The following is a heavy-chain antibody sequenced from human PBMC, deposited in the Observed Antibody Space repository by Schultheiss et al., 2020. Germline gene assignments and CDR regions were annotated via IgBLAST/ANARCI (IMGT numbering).Heavy chain of an antibody. J-gene: IGHJ4*02. Sequence: GESLKISCAASGFTFSSYWVSWVRQAPGKGLEWVANIKQDGSEKYYVDSVKGRFTISRDNAKNSLYLQMNSLRAEDTAVYYCARDLDRGFVDYWGQGTLVTVSS. CDR1: GFTFSSYW. D-gene: IGHD5-12*01. V-gene: IGHV3-7*01. CDR3: ARDLDRGFVDY. CDR2: IKQDGSEK.